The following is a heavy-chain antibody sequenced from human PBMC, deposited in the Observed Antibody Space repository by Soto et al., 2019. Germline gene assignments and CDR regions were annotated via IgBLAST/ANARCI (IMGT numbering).Heavy chain of an antibody. CDR2: IWYDGSNK. CDR3: ARDRVRRTTLTHYYYYYGMDV. J-gene: IGHJ6*02. D-gene: IGHD1-7*01. CDR1: GFTFSSYG. Sequence: QVQLVESGGGVVQPGRSLRLSCAASGFTFSSYGMHWVRQAPGKGLEWVAVIWYDGSNKYYADSVKGRFTISRDNSKNTLYLQMNSLRAEDTAVYYCARDRVRRTTLTHYYYYYGMDVWGQGTTVTVSS. V-gene: IGHV3-33*01.